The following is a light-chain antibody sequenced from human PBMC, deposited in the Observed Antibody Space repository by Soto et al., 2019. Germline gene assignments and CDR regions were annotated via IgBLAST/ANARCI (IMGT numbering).Light chain of an antibody. CDR3: QVWDSSSDHRV. J-gene: IGLJ3*02. V-gene: IGLV3-21*02. CDR2: DDS. Sequence: SYELTQPPSVSVAPGQTARITCGGNNIGSKRVHWYQQKSGQAPVLVVHDDSDRPSGIPERLSGSNSGNTATLTISRVEAGDEADYYCQVWDSSSDHRVFGGGTKLTVL. CDR1: NIGSKR.